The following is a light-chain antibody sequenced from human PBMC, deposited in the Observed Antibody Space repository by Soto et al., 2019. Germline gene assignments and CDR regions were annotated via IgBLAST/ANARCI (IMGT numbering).Light chain of an antibody. CDR3: SSYASINPPSLV. V-gene: IGLV2-14*01. J-gene: IGLJ2*01. CDR2: EVS. CDR1: SSDVGAYKY. Sequence: QSALTQPASVSGSPGQSITIYCTGTSSDVGAYKYVSWYQQHPGKAPKLMIYEVSNRPSGVSDRFSGSKSVNTASLTISGLQAEDEADYYCSSYASINPPSLVFGGGTKLTVL.